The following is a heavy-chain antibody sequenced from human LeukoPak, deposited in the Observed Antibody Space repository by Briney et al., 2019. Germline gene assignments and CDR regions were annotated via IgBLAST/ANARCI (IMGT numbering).Heavy chain of an antibody. CDR1: GYSFTSYW. CDR3: ARGPYYYDSSGYQELSY. V-gene: IGHV5-51*01. J-gene: IGHJ4*02. D-gene: IGHD3-22*01. CDR2: IYPGDSGT. Sequence: GESLKISCKGSGYSFTSYWIGWVRQMPGKGLEWMGIIYPGDSGTRYSPSFQGQVTISADKSISTAYLQWSSLKASDTAMYYCARGPYYYDSSGYQELSYWGQGTLVTVSS.